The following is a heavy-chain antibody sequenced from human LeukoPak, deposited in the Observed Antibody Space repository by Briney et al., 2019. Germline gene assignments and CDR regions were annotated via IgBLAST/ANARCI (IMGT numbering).Heavy chain of an antibody. CDR1: GFTVSSNH. D-gene: IGHD4-17*01. J-gene: IGHJ4*02. V-gene: IGHV3-53*01. CDR3: ARDGDYYFDY. CDR2: IYTGGST. Sequence: GGSLRLSCAASGFTVSSNHMSWVRQAPGKGLEWVSIIYTGGSTYYADSVKGRFTISRDNSKNTLYLQMNSLRAEDTAVYYCARDGDYYFDYWGQGTLVTVSS.